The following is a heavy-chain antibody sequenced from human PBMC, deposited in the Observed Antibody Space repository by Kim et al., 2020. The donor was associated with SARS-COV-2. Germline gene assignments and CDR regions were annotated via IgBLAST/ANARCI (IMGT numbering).Heavy chain of an antibody. V-gene: IGHV1-18*01. CDR1: GYTFTSYG. D-gene: IGHD3-16*02. CDR3: ARGRLMITFGGVIVIGGDY. CDR2: ISAYNGNT. J-gene: IGHJ4*02. Sequence: ASVKVSCKASGYTFTSYGISWVRQAPGQGLEWMGWISAYNGNTNYAQKLQGRVTMTTDTSTSTAYMELRSLRSDDTAVYYCARGRLMITFGGVIVIGGDYWGQGTLVTVSS.